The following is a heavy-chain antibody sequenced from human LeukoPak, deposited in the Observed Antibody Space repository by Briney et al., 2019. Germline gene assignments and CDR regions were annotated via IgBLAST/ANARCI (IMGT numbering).Heavy chain of an antibody. Sequence: GESLKISCKGSGYSFTSYWIGWVRQMPGKGLEWMGIIYPGDSDTRYSPSFQGQVTISADKFISTAYLQWSSLKASDTAMYYCAVGSYDILTGYYNPKFDPWGQGTLVTVSS. D-gene: IGHD3-9*01. CDR1: GYSFTSYW. V-gene: IGHV5-51*01. CDR3: AVGSYDILTGYYNPKFDP. J-gene: IGHJ5*02. CDR2: IYPGDSDT.